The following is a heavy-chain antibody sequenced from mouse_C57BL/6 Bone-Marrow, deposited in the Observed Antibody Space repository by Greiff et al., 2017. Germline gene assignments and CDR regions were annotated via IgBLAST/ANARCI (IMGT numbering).Heavy chain of an antibody. CDR1: GYAFSSSW. CDR2: IYPGDGDT. Sequence: QVQLKQSGPELVKPGASVKLSCKASGYAFSSSWMNWVKQRPGKGLEWIGRIYPGDGDTNYNGKFKGKATLTADKSSSTAYMQLSSLTSEDSAVYFCARRRFAYWGQGTLVTVSA. J-gene: IGHJ3*01. V-gene: IGHV1-82*01. CDR3: ARRRFAY.